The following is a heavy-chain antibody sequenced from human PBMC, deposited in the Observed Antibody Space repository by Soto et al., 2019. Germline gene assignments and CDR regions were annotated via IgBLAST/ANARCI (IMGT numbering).Heavy chain of an antibody. CDR3: TTARGTYGAEYFQH. J-gene: IGHJ1*01. V-gene: IGHV3-15*01. Sequence: GALRLSCAASGFTFTNAWMSWVRQAPGKGLEWVGRIKSKTDGGTTDYAAPVKGRFTISRDDSKNTLYLQMNSLKTEDTAVYYCTTARGTYGAEYFQHWGQGTLVTVSS. D-gene: IGHD4-17*01. CDR1: GFTFTNAW. CDR2: IKSKTDGGTT.